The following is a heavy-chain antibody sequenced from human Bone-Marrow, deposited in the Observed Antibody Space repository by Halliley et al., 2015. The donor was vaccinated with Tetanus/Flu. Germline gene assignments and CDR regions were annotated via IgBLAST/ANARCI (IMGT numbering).Heavy chain of an antibody. Sequence: SLRLSCAASGFTFSSFGMHWVRQATDKGLEWLAVISYEGSNTYYADAVKGRFTISRDNSKNIVYVQMNSLTPEDTAVYYCAKDGIKYSGSFSSSIVGFFDYWGQGTLVPVSS. CDR2: ISYEGSNT. J-gene: IGHJ4*02. CDR3: AKDGIKYSGSFSSSIVGFFDY. CDR1: GFTFSSFG. D-gene: IGHD1-26*01. V-gene: IGHV3-30*18.